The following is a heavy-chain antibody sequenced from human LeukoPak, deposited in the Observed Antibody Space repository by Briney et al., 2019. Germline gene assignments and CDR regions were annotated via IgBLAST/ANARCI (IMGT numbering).Heavy chain of an antibody. D-gene: IGHD6-19*01. CDR2: FDPEDGET. Sequence: GASVKVSCKVSGYTHTELSMHWVRQAPGKGLEWMGGFDPEDGETIYAQKFQGRVTMTEDTSTDTAYMELSSLRSEDTAVYYCATDPGIAVAEGYYYYGMDVWGQGTTVTVSS. CDR3: ATDPGIAVAEGYYYYGMDV. V-gene: IGHV1-24*01. J-gene: IGHJ6*02. CDR1: GYTHTELS.